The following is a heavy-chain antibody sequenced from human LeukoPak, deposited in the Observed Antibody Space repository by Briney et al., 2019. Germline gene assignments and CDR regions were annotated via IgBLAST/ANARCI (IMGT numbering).Heavy chain of an antibody. D-gene: IGHD5-18*01. CDR2: IYTSGST. V-gene: IGHV4-61*02. CDR1: GGSISSGSYY. CDR3: ARDRGGSYGSGGYYFDY. Sequence: PSETLSLTCTVSGGSISSGSYYWSWIRQPAGKGLEWIGRIYTSGSTNYNPSLKSRVTISVDTSKNQFSLKLSSVTAADTAVYYCARDRGGSYGSGGYYFDYWGQGTLVTVSS. J-gene: IGHJ4*02.